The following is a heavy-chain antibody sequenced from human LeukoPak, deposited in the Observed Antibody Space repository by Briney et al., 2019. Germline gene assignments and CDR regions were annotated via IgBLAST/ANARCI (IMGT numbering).Heavy chain of an antibody. V-gene: IGHV4-4*07. Sequence: PSETLSLTCSVSGGSIISHYWTWIRQPAGKGLEWIGRIYSSGSTNYSPSLKSRVTISVDTSKNQFSLKLSSVTAADTAVYYCARVGTVGVTFIWGQGTLVTVSS. CDR1: GGSIISHY. D-gene: IGHD1-26*01. CDR2: IYSSGST. J-gene: IGHJ4*02. CDR3: ARVGTVGVTFI.